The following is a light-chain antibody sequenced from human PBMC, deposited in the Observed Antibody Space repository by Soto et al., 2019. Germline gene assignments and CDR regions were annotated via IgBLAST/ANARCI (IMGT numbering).Light chain of an antibody. Sequence: QSVLTQPASVSGSPGQSITISCTGTSSDVGGYNYVSWYQQHPGKAPKFMIYDVSNRPSGVSNRLSGSKSGNKASLTISGLQAEDEADYYCSSYTTSNTRQIVFGTGTKVTVL. CDR2: DVS. J-gene: IGLJ1*01. CDR3: SSYTTSNTRQIV. V-gene: IGLV2-14*01. CDR1: SSDVGGYNY.